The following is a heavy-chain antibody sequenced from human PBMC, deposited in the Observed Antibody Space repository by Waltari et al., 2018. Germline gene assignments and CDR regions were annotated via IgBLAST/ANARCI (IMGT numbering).Heavy chain of an antibody. D-gene: IGHD3-3*01. CDR2: IKQDGSEK. V-gene: IGHV3-7*01. CDR1: GFSFSSYW. J-gene: IGHJ4*02. Sequence: EVQLVESGGGLVQPGGSLRLSCVASGFSFSSYWMSWVHQAPGRGREGVANIKQDGSEKYYVDSAKGRFTISRDNAKNSLYLQMNGLRAEDTAVYYCARNDFWTGYTYFLDHWGQGTVVTVSS. CDR3: ARNDFWTGYTYFLDH.